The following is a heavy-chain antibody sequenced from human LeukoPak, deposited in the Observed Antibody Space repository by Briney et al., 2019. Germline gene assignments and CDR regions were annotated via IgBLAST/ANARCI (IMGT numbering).Heavy chain of an antibody. CDR2: IYYSGST. D-gene: IGHD6-13*01. Sequence: SETLSLTCTVSGGSISSYYWSWFRQPPGKGLEWIGYIYYSGSTNYNPSLKSRVTISVDTSKNQFSLKLSSVTAADTAVYYCARRIAAAGEIDYWGQGTLVTVSS. CDR3: ARRIAAAGEIDY. J-gene: IGHJ4*02. CDR1: GGSISSYY. V-gene: IGHV4-59*08.